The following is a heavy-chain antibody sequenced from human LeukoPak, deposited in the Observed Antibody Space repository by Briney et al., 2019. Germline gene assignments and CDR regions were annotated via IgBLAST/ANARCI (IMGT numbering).Heavy chain of an antibody. J-gene: IGHJ4*02. D-gene: IGHD1-1*01. CDR1: GFTFNTYT. Sequence: GRSLRLSCAASGFTFNTYTMKWVRQAPGKGLEWVSSISSSTTYKYYADSVKGRFTISRDNAKNSLYLQMNSLRAEDTAVYYCAGEGSQWNDLYWGQGTLVTVSS. CDR3: AGEGSQWNDLY. V-gene: IGHV3-21*01. CDR2: ISSSTTYK.